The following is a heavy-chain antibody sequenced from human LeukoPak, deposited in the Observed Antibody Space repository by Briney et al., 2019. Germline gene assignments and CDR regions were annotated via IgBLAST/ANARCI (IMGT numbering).Heavy chain of an antibody. Sequence: ASLNVSCKASVYTFTSDDINGVRQATRQGLEWRGWMNPNIGNTGYAQKFQGRVTMTRNTSISTAYMELSSLRSDDTAVYYCARGPGYSSSWSKYYYYYYYMDVWGKGTTVTVSS. V-gene: IGHV1-8*01. J-gene: IGHJ6*03. CDR3: ARGPGYSSSWSKYYYYYYYMDV. CDR1: VYTFTSDD. D-gene: IGHD6-13*01. CDR2: MNPNIGNT.